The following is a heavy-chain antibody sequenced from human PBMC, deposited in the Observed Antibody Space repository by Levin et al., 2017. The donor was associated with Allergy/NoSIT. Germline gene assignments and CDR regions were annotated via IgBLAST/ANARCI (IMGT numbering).Heavy chain of an antibody. CDR2: INSDGSST. Sequence: GESLKISCAASGITFSSYWMHWVRQAPGKGLVWVSRINSDGSSTSYADSVKGRFTISRDNAKNTLYLQMNSLRAEDTAVYYCARASKGYDSSGYTCIDSWGQGTLVTVSS. CDR3: ARASKGYDSSGYTCIDS. CDR1: GITFSSYW. J-gene: IGHJ4*02. V-gene: IGHV3-74*01. D-gene: IGHD3-22*01.